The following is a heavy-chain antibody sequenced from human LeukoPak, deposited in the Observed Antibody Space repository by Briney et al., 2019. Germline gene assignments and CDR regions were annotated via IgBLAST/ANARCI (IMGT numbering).Heavy chain of an antibody. CDR1: GFTFSGSA. Sequence: GGSLRLSCAASGFTFSGSAMHWVRQASGKGLERVGRIRSKANSYATAYAASVKGRFTISRDDSKNTAYLQMNSLKTEDTAVYYCTRHVGFGELSGAYWGQGTLVTVSS. CDR3: TRHVGFGELSGAY. D-gene: IGHD3-10*01. J-gene: IGHJ4*02. V-gene: IGHV3-73*01. CDR2: IRSKANSYAT.